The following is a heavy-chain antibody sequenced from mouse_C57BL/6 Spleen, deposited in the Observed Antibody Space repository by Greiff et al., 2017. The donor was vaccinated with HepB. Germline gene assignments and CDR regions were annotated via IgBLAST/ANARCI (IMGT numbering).Heavy chain of an antibody. D-gene: IGHD3-2*02. CDR1: GYTFTSYW. V-gene: IGHV1-52*01. CDR2: IDPSDSET. J-gene: IGHJ2*01. CDR3: ARERTGQALDY. Sequence: QVQLQQPGAELVRPGSSVKLSCKASGYTFTSYWMHWVKQRPIQGLEWIGNIDPSDSETHYNQKFKDKATLTVDKSSSTAYMQLSSLTSEDSAVYYCARERTGQALDYWGQGTTLTVSS.